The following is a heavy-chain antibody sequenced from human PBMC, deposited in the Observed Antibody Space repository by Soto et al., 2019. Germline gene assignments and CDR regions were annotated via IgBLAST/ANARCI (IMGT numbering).Heavy chain of an antibody. V-gene: IGHV3-48*02. Sequence: EVRVVESGGGLVQPGGSLRLSCTASGFTFSNFAMNWVRQAPGKGLECVAYISSSASTIFYAESVKGRFTISRDNAKNSLYLQMNSLTDEDTGVYYCARPSYSSGYYWGQGTLVTVAS. J-gene: IGHJ4*02. CDR3: ARPSYSSGYY. CDR2: ISSSASTI. CDR1: GFTFSNFA. D-gene: IGHD6-19*01.